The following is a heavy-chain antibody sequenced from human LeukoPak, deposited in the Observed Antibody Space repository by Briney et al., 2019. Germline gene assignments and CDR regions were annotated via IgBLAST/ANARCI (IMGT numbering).Heavy chain of an antibody. CDR1: GFTFNNYA. CDR3: AKVDQVFDY. V-gene: IGHV3-23*01. Sequence: GGSLRLSCAASGFTFNNYAMSWVRQAPGKGLEWVSTVTRSGSSTYYADSVKGRFTISRDNSKNTLYVQMNRLRAEDTAVYYCAKVDQVFDYWGQGTLVTVSS. J-gene: IGHJ4*02. D-gene: IGHD2-2*01. CDR2: VTRSGSST.